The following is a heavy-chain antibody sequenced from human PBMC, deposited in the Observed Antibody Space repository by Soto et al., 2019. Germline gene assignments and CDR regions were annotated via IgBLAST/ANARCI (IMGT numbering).Heavy chain of an antibody. D-gene: IGHD3-22*01. Sequence: PSETLSLTCTVSGGSISSYYWSWIRQPPGKGLEWIGYIYYGGSTNYNPSLKSRVTISVDTSKNQFSLKLSSVTAADTAVYYCASRRDSSGYLGAFDIWGQGTMVTVSS. CDR3: ASRRDSSGYLGAFDI. J-gene: IGHJ3*02. CDR2: IYYGGST. V-gene: IGHV4-59*01. CDR1: GGSISSYY.